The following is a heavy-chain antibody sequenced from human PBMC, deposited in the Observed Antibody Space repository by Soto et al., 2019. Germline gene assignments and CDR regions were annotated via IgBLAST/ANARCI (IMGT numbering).Heavy chain of an antibody. D-gene: IGHD6-13*01. CDR1: GGFFSGYY. J-gene: IGHJ5*02. Sequence: SETLSLTCAVYGGFFSGYYWSWIRQPPGNWLEWIGEINHSGSTNYNPSLKSRVTISVDTSKNQFSLKRSSVTAADAAVYYCARGLEGGGSSGSRGWFDPWGQGTLVTVSS. CDR3: ARGLEGGGSSGSRGWFDP. CDR2: INHSGST. V-gene: IGHV4-34*01.